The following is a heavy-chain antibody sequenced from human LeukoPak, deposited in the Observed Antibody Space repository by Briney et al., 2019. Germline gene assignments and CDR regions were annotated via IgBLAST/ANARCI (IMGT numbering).Heavy chain of an antibody. CDR1: GYTLTELS. J-gene: IGHJ4*02. CDR2: FDPEDGET. D-gene: IGHD3-22*01. V-gene: IGHV1-24*01. Sequence: ASVKVSCKVSGYTLTELSLHWGRQAPGKGLEWMGGFDPEDGETIYAQKFQGRVTMTEDTSTDTAYMELSSLRSEDTAVYYCATPAYYYDSSGYYYSFDYWGQGTLVTVSS. CDR3: ATPAYYYDSSGYYYSFDY.